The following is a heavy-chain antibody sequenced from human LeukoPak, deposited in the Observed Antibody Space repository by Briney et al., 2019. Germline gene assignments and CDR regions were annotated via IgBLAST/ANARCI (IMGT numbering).Heavy chain of an antibody. Sequence: PGGSLRLSCAASGFTFSSYGMHWVRQAPGKGLEWVAFIRYDGSNKYYADSVKGRFTISRDNSKNTLYLQMNSLRAEDTAVYYCAKLVADGDGDFDYWGQGTLVTVSS. V-gene: IGHV3-30*02. J-gene: IGHJ4*02. CDR2: IRYDGSNK. D-gene: IGHD2-15*01. CDR3: AKLVADGDGDFDY. CDR1: GFTFSSYG.